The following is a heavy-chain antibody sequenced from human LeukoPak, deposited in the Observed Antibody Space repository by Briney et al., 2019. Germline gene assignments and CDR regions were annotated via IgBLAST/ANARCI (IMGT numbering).Heavy chain of an antibody. J-gene: IGHJ5*02. V-gene: IGHV3-21*01. D-gene: IGHD2-15*01. CDR3: ARDTRRYCSGGSCYGWFDP. Sequence: GGSLRLSCAASGFTFSSYSMNWVRQAPGKGLEWVSSISSSSSYIYYADSVKGRFTISRDNAKNSLYLQMNSLRAEDTAVYYCARDTRRYCSGGSCYGWFDPWGQGTLVTVSS. CDR2: ISSSSSYI. CDR1: GFTFSSYS.